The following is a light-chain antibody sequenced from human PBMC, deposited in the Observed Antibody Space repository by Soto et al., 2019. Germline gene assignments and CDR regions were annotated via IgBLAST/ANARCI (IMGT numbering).Light chain of an antibody. CDR2: AAS. J-gene: IGKJ4*01. Sequence: DIQMTQSPSSGSASVGDRVTITCRASQDISSWVAWYQQKPGKAPKVLISAASSLQSGVPRRFSGSGSGTDFALIISSLQPEDFATYFCQQGDSFPFTFGGGTKVDIK. CDR3: QQGDSFPFT. CDR1: QDISSW. V-gene: IGKV1-12*01.